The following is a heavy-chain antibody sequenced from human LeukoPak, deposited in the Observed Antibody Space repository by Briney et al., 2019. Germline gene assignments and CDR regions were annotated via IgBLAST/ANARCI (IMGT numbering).Heavy chain of an antibody. J-gene: IGHJ1*01. V-gene: IGHV3-23*01. CDR2: ISGSGGST. CDR1: GFTFSSYA. CDR3: ATIMSRYYYDSSGYPLFQH. Sequence: LGGSLRLSCAASGFTFSSYAMSWVRQAPGKGLEWVSAISGSGGSTYYADSVKGRFTISRDNSKNTLYLQMNSLRAEDTAVYYCATIMSRYYYDSSGYPLFQHWGQGTLVTVSS. D-gene: IGHD3-22*01.